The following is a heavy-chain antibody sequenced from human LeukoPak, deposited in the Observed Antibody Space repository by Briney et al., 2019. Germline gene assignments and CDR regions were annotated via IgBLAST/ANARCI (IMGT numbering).Heavy chain of an antibody. CDR3: ARDVDSSSWYYFDY. V-gene: IGHV1-3*01. D-gene: IGHD6-13*01. Sequence: ASVKVSCKASGYTFTSYAMHWVRQSPGQRLEWMGWINAGSGNTRYSQKFQGRVTITRDTSASTAYMELSSLRSEDTAVYYCARDVDSSSWYYFDYWGQGTLVTVSS. CDR2: INAGSGNT. J-gene: IGHJ4*02. CDR1: GYTFTSYA.